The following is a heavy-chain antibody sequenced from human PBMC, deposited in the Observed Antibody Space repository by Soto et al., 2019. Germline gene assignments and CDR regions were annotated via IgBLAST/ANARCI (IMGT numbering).Heavy chain of an antibody. CDR2: IYYSGST. J-gene: IGHJ6*02. V-gene: IGHV4-39*07. Sequence: KQSQTLSLTCTVSGGSISSSSYYWGWIRQPPGKGLEWIGSIYYSGSTYYNPSLKSRVTISVDTSKNQFSLKLSSVTAADTAMYYCARVDSSSWYYYYGMDVWGQGTTVTVSS. D-gene: IGHD6-13*01. CDR1: GGSISSSSYY. CDR3: ARVDSSSWYYYYGMDV.